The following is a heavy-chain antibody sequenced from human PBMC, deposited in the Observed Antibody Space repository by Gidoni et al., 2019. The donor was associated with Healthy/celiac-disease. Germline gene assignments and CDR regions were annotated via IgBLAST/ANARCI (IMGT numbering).Heavy chain of an antibody. D-gene: IGHD6-19*01. V-gene: IGHV1-18*01. CDR1: GYPFPSYG. J-gene: IGHJ4*02. CDR3: ARDQGIAVAGPSLW. Sequence: QVQLVQSGAEVKKPGSSVKVSCKASGYPFPSYGIRRVRQASGQRLEWMGSISADNGNTSYAQKLKGRVTMTTDTPTSTAYMELRSLRADDPAVYYFARDQGIAVAGPSLWWGQGTLVTVSS. CDR2: ISADNGNT.